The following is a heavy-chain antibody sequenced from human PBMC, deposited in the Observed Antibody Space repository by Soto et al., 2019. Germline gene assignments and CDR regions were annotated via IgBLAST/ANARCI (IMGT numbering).Heavy chain of an antibody. V-gene: IGHV1-3*01. J-gene: IGHJ4*02. CDR3: ARGPSILRFLEWLSPIDY. CDR1: GYTFTSYA. Sequence: GASVKVSCKASGYTFTSYAMHWVRQAPGQRLEWMGWINAGNGNTKYSQKFQGRVIITRDTSASTAYMELSSLRSEDTAVYYCARGPSILRFLEWLSPIDYWGQGTLVTVPQ. CDR2: INAGNGNT. D-gene: IGHD3-3*01.